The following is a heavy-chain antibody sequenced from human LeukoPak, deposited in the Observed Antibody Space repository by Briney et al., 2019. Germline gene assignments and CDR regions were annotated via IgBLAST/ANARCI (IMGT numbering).Heavy chain of an antibody. Sequence: SVKVSCKASGGTFSSYAISWVRQAPGQGLEWMGGIIPIIGTANNAQKFQGRVTITADKSTSTAYMELSSLRSEDTAVYYCARDYLEYGDYGHGTWGQGTLVTVSS. J-gene: IGHJ5*02. CDR2: IIPIIGTA. D-gene: IGHD4-17*01. CDR3: ARDYLEYGDYGHGT. V-gene: IGHV1-69*06. CDR1: GGTFSSYA.